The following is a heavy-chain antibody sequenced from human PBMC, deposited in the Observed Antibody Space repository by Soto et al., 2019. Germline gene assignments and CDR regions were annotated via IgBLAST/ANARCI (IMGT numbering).Heavy chain of an antibody. CDR3: VRLIGNSWLDF. Sequence: SQTLSRTCAISGDSVSSSRGTWNWIRQSPSRALEWLGRTYYRSKWYNDYAESVKSRITINPDTSKNQFSLHLNSVTPEDTAVYYCVRLIGNSWLDFWGQGTLVTVSS. V-gene: IGHV6-1*01. CDR1: GDSVSSSRGT. D-gene: IGHD1-26*01. CDR2: TYYRSKWYN. J-gene: IGHJ5*01.